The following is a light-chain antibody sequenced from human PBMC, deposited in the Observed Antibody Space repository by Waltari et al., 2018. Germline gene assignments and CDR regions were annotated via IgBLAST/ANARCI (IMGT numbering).Light chain of an antibody. CDR3: SSYVGSNNLVVA. V-gene: IGLV2-8*01. CDR2: EVS. J-gene: IGLJ2*01. CDR1: SSYGGGFNY. Sequence: QSALTQPPSASGSPGQSVAISCTGTSSYGGGFNYVSGYQQHPGKAPKLIIYEVSKRPSGVPDRFSDSKSGNTASLTVSGLQAEDEAHYYCSSYVGSNNLVVAFGGGTKLTVL.